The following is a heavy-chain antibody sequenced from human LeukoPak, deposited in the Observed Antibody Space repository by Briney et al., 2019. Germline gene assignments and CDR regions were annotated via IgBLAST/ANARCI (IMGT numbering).Heavy chain of an antibody. D-gene: IGHD2-8*01. CDR1: GFTFDDYA. Sequence: GSLRLSCAASGFTFDDYAMHWVRQAPGKGLEWIGSIYHSGSTYYNPSLKSRVTISVDTSKNQFSLKLSSVTAADTAVYYCARGVLSGRYNWFDPWGQGTLATVSS. V-gene: IGHV4-38-2*01. J-gene: IGHJ5*02. CDR3: ARGVLSGRYNWFDP. CDR2: IYHSGST.